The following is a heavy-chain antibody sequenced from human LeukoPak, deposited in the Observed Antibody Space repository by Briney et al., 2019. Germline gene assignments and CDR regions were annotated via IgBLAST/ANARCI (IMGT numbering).Heavy chain of an antibody. CDR2: IIPILGIA. Sequence: ASVKVSCKASGGTFSSYAISWVRQAPGQGLEWMGRIIPILGIANYAQKFQGRVTITADKSTSTAYMELSSLRSEDTAVYYCARDGGTGYCTNGVCRNYYYGMDVWGQGTTVTVSS. D-gene: IGHD2-8*01. CDR1: GGTFSSYA. V-gene: IGHV1-69*04. J-gene: IGHJ6*02. CDR3: ARDGGTGYCTNGVCRNYYYGMDV.